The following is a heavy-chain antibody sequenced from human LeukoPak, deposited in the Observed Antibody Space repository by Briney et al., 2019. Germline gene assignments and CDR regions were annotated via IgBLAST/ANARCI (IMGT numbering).Heavy chain of an antibody. CDR3: ARGVVAATFYYYMDV. CDR1: GYTFTSYG. D-gene: IGHD2-15*01. J-gene: IGHJ6*03. CDR2: ISAYNGNT. V-gene: IGHV1-18*01. Sequence: GASVKVSCKASGYTFTSYGISWVRQAPGQGLEWMGWISAYNGNTNYAQKLQGRVTMTTDTSTSTAYMELSRLRSDDTAVYYCARGVVAATFYYYMDVWGKGTTVTVSS.